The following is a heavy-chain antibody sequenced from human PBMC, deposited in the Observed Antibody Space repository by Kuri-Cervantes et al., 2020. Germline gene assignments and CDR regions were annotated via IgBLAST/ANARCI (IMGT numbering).Heavy chain of an antibody. D-gene: IGHD6-13*01. CDR3: TRPASRGSSWNNWFDS. Sequence: GESLKISCQGSRNDFTNYWIDWVRQIPGKRLEWMGIIYPYDSDTRYSSSFQGQVTISVDKSISIVYLQWNSLKASDTAMYYCTRPASRGSSWNNWFDSWGQGTLVTVSS. CDR1: RNDFTNYW. CDR2: IYPYDSDT. J-gene: IGHJ5*01. V-gene: IGHV5-51*01.